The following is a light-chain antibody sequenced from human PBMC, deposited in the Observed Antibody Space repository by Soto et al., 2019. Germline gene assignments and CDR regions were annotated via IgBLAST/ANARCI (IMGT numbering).Light chain of an antibody. V-gene: IGKV3-20*01. J-gene: IGKJ5*01. CDR3: QHYGTSRGT. Sequence: EIVLTQSPGTLSLSPGEKATLSCRASQSGSSDDLAWYQQQPGQAPRLLIFGAYNRATGIPDRFSGSGSGTDFTLTISRLEPEDFVVYYCQHYGTSRGTFGQGTRLEIK. CDR1: QSGSSDD. CDR2: GAY.